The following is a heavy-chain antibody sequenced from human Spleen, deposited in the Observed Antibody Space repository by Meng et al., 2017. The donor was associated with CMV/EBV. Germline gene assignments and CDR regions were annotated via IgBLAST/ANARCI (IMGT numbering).Heavy chain of an antibody. D-gene: IGHD5-18*01. J-gene: IGHJ4*02. CDR1: GFTFDDYT. V-gene: IGHV3-43*01. Sequence: GGSLRLSCAASGFTFDDYTMHWVRQAPGKGLEWVSLISWDGANTYYADSVKGRFTISRDNNKNSLYLQMKSLRAEDTALYYCAKDGDTAIYYWGQGTLVTVSS. CDR2: ISWDGANT. CDR3: AKDGDTAIYY.